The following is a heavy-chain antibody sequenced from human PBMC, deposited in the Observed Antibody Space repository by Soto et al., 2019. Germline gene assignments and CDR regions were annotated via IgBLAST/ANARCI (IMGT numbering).Heavy chain of an antibody. D-gene: IGHD2-2*01. CDR1: GGTFSSYA. CDR2: IIPIFGTA. J-gene: IGHJ4*02. CDR3: ARDSRSLGNRRKDFDY. Sequence: EASVKVSCKASGGTFSSYAISWVRQAPGQGLEWMGGIIPIFGTANYAQKFQGRVTITADESTSTAYMELSSLRSEDTAVYYCARDSRSLGNRRKDFDYWGQGTLVTVSS. V-gene: IGHV1-69*13.